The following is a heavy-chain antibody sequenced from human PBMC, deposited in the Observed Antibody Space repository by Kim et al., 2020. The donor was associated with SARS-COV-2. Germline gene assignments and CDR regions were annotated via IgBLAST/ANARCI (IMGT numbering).Heavy chain of an antibody. V-gene: IGHV3-9*01. D-gene: IGHD3-10*01. Sequence: KGRFTISRDNAKNSLYLQMNSLRAEDTALYYCAKDSSYYYGSGTSGAFDIWGQGTMVTVSS. J-gene: IGHJ3*02. CDR3: AKDSSYYYGSGTSGAFDI.